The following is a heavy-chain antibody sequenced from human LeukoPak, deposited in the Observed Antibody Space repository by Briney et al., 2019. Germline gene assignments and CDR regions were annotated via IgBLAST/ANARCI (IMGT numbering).Heavy chain of an antibody. CDR1: GFTFSSYA. V-gene: IGHV3-30*03. Sequence: GGSLRLSCAASGFTFSSYAMHWVRQAPGKGLEWVAIISSDGSHKFYADSVKGRFTISRDNSKNTLYLQMDSLRAEDTAMYYCARVYCSRTSCYNWFDPWGQGTLVTVSS. CDR3: ARVYCSRTSCYNWFDP. CDR2: ISSDGSHK. J-gene: IGHJ5*02. D-gene: IGHD2-2*01.